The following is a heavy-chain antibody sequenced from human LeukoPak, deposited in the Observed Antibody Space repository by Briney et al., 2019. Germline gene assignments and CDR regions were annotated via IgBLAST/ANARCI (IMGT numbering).Heavy chain of an antibody. D-gene: IGHD1-26*01. CDR1: GDSVSSNSAA. CDR2: TYYRSKWYN. J-gene: IGHJ4*02. Sequence: SQTLPLTCAISGDSVSSNSAARNWIRQSPSRGLEWLGRTYYRSKWYNDYAVSVKSRITINPDTSKNQFSLQLNSVTPEDTAVYYCARAGEWELLELAFDYWGQGTLVTVSS. CDR3: ARAGEWELLELAFDY. V-gene: IGHV6-1*01.